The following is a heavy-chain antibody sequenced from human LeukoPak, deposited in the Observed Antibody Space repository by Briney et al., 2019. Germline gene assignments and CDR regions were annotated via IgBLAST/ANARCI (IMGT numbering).Heavy chain of an antibody. CDR1: GVSFSGYY. V-gene: IGHV4-34*01. J-gene: IGHJ4*02. CDR3: ARRGRAANGRPLDY. Sequence: SETLSLTCAVYGVSFSGYYWSWLRQPPGKGLEWIGEINHSGSTNYNPSLKSRVTISVDTSKNQFSLKLSSVTAADTAVYYCARRGRAANGRPLDYWGQGTLVTVSS. CDR2: INHSGST. D-gene: IGHD2-15*01.